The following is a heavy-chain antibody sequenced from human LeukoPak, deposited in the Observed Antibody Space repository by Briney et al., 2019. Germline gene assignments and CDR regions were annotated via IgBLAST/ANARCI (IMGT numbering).Heavy chain of an antibody. D-gene: IGHD1-26*01. CDR1: GGSISSSSYY. CDR2: IYYTGST. CDR3: ARDLSLGGAFDI. Sequence: SETLSLTCTVSGGSISSSSYYWGWIRQPPGKGLEWIGTIYYTGSTYYNPSLESRFTMSVDMSTNQFSLRLSSVAASDTAVYYCARDLSLGGAFDIWGQGTMVTVSS. J-gene: IGHJ3*02. V-gene: IGHV4-39*02.